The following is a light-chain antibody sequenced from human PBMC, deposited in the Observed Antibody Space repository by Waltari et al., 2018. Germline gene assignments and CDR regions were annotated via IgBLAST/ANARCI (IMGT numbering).Light chain of an antibody. CDR1: QSISTS. Sequence: DIQLTQSPSTLSASVGDRVTITCRAIQSISTSLAWFQQKPGNHPKHLIYKTFNLERGVPSRFSGSGSGTEFTLTITSLQPDDFATYYCQQYRTSSMFSFGQGTKLEIK. J-gene: IGKJ2*03. V-gene: IGKV1-5*03. CDR3: QQYRTSSMFS. CDR2: KTF.